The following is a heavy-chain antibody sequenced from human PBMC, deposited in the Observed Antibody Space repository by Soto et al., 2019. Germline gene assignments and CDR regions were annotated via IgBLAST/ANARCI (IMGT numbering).Heavy chain of an antibody. CDR1: GGSVSSYY. D-gene: IGHD4-4*01. Sequence: PSETLSLTCSVSGGSVSSYYWSWIRQPPGKGLEWIGYIYYSGSTNYNPSLKSRVTISVDTSKNQFSLRLTSVTAADTAVYYCARWNRDYSTSSHVFDQWGQGSLVTVSS. CDR3: ARWNRDYSTSSHVFDQ. CDR2: IYYSGST. V-gene: IGHV4-59*08. J-gene: IGHJ4*02.